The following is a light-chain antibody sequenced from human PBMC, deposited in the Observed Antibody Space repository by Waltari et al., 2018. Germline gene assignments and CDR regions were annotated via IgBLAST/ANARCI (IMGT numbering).Light chain of an antibody. CDR2: ELS. CDR3: SSYTTSSAPGV. V-gene: IGLV2-14*01. CDR1: DSDVGAYDF. Sequence: QSALTQPASVSGSPGQSITISCSGTDSDVGAYDFVSWYQQHPGKAPHLIIYELSNRPSWISNRFSASKSGNTASLTISWLQAEDEADYYCSSYTTSSAPGVFGTGTRVTVL. J-gene: IGLJ1*01.